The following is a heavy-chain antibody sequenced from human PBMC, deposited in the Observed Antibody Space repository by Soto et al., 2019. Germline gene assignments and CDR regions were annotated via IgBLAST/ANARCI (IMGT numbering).Heavy chain of an antibody. D-gene: IGHD2-2*01. J-gene: IGHJ4*02. Sequence: PSETLSLTCTVSGGSISSGGYYWSWIRQHPGKGLEWIGYIYYSGSTYYNPSLKSRVTISVDTSKNQFSLKLSSVTAADTAVYYCAREPYSAGMRSLYYFDYWGQGTLVTVS. CDR1: GGSISSGGYY. V-gene: IGHV4-31*03. CDR2: IYYSGST. CDR3: AREPYSAGMRSLYYFDY.